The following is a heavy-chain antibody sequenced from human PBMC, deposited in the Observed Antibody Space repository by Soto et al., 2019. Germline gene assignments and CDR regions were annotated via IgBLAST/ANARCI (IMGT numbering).Heavy chain of an antibody. J-gene: IGHJ6*02. CDR3: AREVNNYYGMDV. CDR2: ISYSGST. CDR1: GASISSDDYY. Sequence: QVQLQESGPGLVKPSQTLSLTCSISGASISSDDYYWSWFRQPPGKGLEWIGYISYSGSTYYNPSLKSRITISVDTSKTQFSLILSSVTAAYTAVFYCAREVNNYYGMDVWGQGTTVTVSS. V-gene: IGHV4-30-4*01.